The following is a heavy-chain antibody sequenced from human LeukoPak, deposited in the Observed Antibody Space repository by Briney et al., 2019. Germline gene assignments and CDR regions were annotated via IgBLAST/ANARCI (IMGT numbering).Heavy chain of an antibody. CDR2: ISSSSSYI. V-gene: IGHV3-21*01. CDR1: GFTFSSYS. Sequence: GSLRLSCAASGFTFSSYSMNWVRQAPGKGLEWVSSISSSSSYIYYADSVKGRFTISRDNAKNSLYLQMNSLRAEDTAVYYCAREETSSGWYGGFDYWGQGTLVSVSS. CDR3: AREETSSGWYGGFDY. D-gene: IGHD6-19*01. J-gene: IGHJ4*02.